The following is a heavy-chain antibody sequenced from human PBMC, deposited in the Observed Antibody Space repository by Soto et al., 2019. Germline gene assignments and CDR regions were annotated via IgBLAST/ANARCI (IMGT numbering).Heavy chain of an antibody. V-gene: IGHV3-7*04. CDR2: MNQDGSEK. CDR1: GFTFNRYW. J-gene: IGHJ4*02. D-gene: IGHD3-10*01. Sequence: EVQLVEFGGGLVHPGGSLRLSCAVSGFTFNRYWMTWVRQAPGKGLEWVANMNQDGSEKYYVDSVKGRFTISRDNAKNSLYLQMSSLRVEDTAVYYCARAGELWFGESYFDYGGQGTLVTVSS. CDR3: ARAGELWFGESYFDY.